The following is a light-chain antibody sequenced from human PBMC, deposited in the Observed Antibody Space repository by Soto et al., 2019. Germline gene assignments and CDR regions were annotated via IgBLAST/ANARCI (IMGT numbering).Light chain of an antibody. CDR3: MQALQTPA. V-gene: IGKV2-28*01. Sequence: DTVMTQSPLSLSVTPGEPASISCRSSQSLLQSNGVNYLNWYLQKPGQSPQLLITYGSSRASGVPDRFSGSGSGTDFTLRITRVEAEDVGVYYCMQALQTPAFGQGTKV. CDR1: QSLLQSNGVNY. CDR2: YGS. J-gene: IGKJ1*01.